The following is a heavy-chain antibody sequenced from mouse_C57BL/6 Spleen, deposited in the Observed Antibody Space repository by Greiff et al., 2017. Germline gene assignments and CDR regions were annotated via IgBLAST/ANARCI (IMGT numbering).Heavy chain of an antibody. CDR2: IDPSDSYT. V-gene: IGHV1-59*01. J-gene: IGHJ2*01. D-gene: IGHD6-1*01. CDR1: GYTFTSYW. CDR3: ARDGAGSGDY. Sequence: QVQLQQPGAELVRPGTSVKLSCKASGYTFTSYWMHWVKQRPGQGLEWIGVIDPSDSYTNYNQKFKGKATLTVDTSSSTAYMQLSSLTSEDSAVYYCARDGAGSGDYWGQGTTLTVSS.